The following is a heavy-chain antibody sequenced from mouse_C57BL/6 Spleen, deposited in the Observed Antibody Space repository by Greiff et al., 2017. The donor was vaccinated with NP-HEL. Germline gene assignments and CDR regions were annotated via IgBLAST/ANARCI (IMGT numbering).Heavy chain of an antibody. Sequence: EVQLQQSGPELVKPGASVKISCKASGYTFTDYYMNWVKQSHGKSLEWIGDINPNNGGTSYNQKFKGKATLTVDKSSSTAYMELRSLTSEDSAVYYCARWGGAPYYGSSYGYFDYWGQGTTLTVSS. J-gene: IGHJ2*01. CDR1: GYTFTDYY. V-gene: IGHV1-26*01. CDR3: ARWGGAPYYGSSYGYFDY. CDR2: INPNNGGT. D-gene: IGHD1-1*01.